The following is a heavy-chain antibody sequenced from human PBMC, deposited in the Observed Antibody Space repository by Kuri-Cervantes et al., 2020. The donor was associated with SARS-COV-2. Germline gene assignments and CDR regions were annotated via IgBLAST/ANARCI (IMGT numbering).Heavy chain of an antibody. V-gene: IGHV3-23*01. D-gene: IGHD6-13*01. CDR3: ARVKTAAGTHDAFDM. CDR1: GFTFSDSA. J-gene: IGHJ3*02. CDR2: ISTSGAYT. Sequence: GGSLRLSCAASGFTFSDSAMNWVRQAPGKGLEWVSAISTSGAYTYYADSVKGRFTISRDNSKNTLYLQMKRLRAEDTAVYYCARVKTAAGTHDAFDMWGQGTMVTVSS.